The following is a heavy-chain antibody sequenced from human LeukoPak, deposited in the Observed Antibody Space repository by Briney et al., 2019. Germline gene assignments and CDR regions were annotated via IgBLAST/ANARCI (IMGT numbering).Heavy chain of an antibody. CDR3: ASCPFGGSYYRCAFDI. Sequence: SVKVSCKASGGTFSSYAISWVRQAPGQGLEWMGGIIPIFGTANYAQKFQGRVTITTDESTSTAYMELSSLRSEDTAVYYCASCPFGGSYYRCAFDIWGQGTVVTVSS. CDR1: GGTFSSYA. V-gene: IGHV1-69*05. J-gene: IGHJ3*02. D-gene: IGHD1-26*01. CDR2: IIPIFGTA.